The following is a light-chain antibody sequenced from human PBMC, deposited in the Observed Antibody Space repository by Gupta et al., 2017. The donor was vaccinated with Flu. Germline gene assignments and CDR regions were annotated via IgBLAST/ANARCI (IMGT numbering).Light chain of an antibody. J-gene: IGLJ1*01. Sequence: SNSNIGSNTMNWYQQLPGAAPKLLIHTNTQRPSGVPDRFSGSKSGTSTSLAISGLQSEDEADYYCAVWYGSLYGYVFGAGTKVTVL. CDR2: TNT. V-gene: IGLV1-44*01. CDR1: NSNIGSNT. CDR3: AVWYGSLYGYV.